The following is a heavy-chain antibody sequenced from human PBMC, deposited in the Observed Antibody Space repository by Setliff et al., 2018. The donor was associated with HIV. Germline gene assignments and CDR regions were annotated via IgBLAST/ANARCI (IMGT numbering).Heavy chain of an antibody. Sequence: PSETLSLTCAVSGYSIRSGYYWGWIRQSPGKGLEWIGTMFRTGTSYYNPSLTSRVTISQDTSKNQFSLELTSVTAADTAVYFCASRVYYYDSNKVLREEGFDPWGQGTLVTVSS. CDR2: MFRTGTS. V-gene: IGHV4-38-2*01. CDR1: GYSIRSGYY. CDR3: ASRVYYYDSNKVLREEGFDP. D-gene: IGHD3-22*01. J-gene: IGHJ5*02.